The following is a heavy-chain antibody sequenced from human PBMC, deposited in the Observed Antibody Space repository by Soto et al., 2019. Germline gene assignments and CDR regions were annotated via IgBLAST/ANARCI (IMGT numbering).Heavy chain of an antibody. CDR1: GFTFSSYA. J-gene: IGHJ4*02. CDR2: ISGSGGST. V-gene: IGHV3-23*01. D-gene: IGHD3-3*01. Sequence: EVQLLESGGGLVQPGGSLRLSCAASGFTFSSYAMSWVRQAPGKGLEWVSAISGSGGSTYYADSVKGRFTISRDNSKNTLYLQMNSLRAEDTAVYYCAKDLYDFWGGYWYYFDYWGQGTLVTVSS. CDR3: AKDLYDFWGGYWYYFDY.